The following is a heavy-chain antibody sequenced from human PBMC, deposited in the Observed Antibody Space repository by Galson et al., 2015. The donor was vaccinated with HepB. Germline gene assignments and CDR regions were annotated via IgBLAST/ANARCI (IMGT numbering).Heavy chain of an antibody. CDR2: IYPGDSDT. Sequence: QSGAEVTKPGESLKISCKGSGYSFTSYWIGWVRQMPGKGLEWMGIIYPGDSDTRYSPSFQGQVTISADKSISTAYLQWSSLKASDTAMYYCARGDYYGSGSYQSRAVYFYYWGQGTLVTVSS. CDR3: ARGDYYGSGSYQSRAVYFYY. J-gene: IGHJ4*02. V-gene: IGHV5-51*01. D-gene: IGHD3-10*01. CDR1: GYSFTSYW.